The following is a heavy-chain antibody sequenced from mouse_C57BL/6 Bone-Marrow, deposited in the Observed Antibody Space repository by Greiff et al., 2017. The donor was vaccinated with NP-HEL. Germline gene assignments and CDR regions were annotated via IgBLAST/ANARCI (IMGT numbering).Heavy chain of an antibody. D-gene: IGHD1-1*01. J-gene: IGHJ2*01. CDR3: ARGPLYGSTYFDY. V-gene: IGHV5-4*01. Sequence: DVHLVESGGGLVKPGGSLKLSCAASGFTFSSYAMSWVRQTPEKRLEWVATISDGGSYTYYPDNVKGRFTISRDNAKNNLYLQMSHLKSEDTAMYYCARGPLYGSTYFDYWGQGTTLTVSS. CDR1: GFTFSSYA. CDR2: ISDGGSYT.